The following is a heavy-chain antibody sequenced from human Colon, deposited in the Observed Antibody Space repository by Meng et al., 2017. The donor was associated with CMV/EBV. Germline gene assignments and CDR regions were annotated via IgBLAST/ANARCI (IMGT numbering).Heavy chain of an antibody. D-gene: IGHD5-18*01. CDR3: TNRGYSYGYGSYYFDY. Sequence: GGSLRLSCAASGFTFSNAWMSWVRQATGKVLEWVGRIKSKTDGGTTDYAAPVKGRFTISRDDSKNTLYLQMNSLKTEDTAVYYCTNRGYSYGYGSYYFDYWGQGTLVTVSS. J-gene: IGHJ4*02. V-gene: IGHV3-15*01. CDR2: IKSKTDGGTT. CDR1: GFTFSNAW.